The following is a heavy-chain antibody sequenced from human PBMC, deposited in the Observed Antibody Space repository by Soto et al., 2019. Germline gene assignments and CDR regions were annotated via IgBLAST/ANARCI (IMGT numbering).Heavy chain of an antibody. V-gene: IGHV1-8*01. D-gene: IGHD3-22*01. J-gene: IGHJ4*02. Sequence: GASVKVSCKASGYTFTSYDINWVRQATGQGLEWMGWMNPNSGNTGYAQKFQGRVTMTRNTSISTAYMELSSLRSEDTAVYYCARGGSSGYYYADPFDYWGQGTLVTVSS. CDR1: GYTFTSYD. CDR3: ARGGSSGYYYADPFDY. CDR2: MNPNSGNT.